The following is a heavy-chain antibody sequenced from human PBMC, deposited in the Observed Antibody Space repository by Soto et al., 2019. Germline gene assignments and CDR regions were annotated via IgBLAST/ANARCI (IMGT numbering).Heavy chain of an antibody. CDR2: INPSGGST. Sequence: QVQLVQSGAEVKKPGASVKVPCKASGYTFTSYYMHWVRQAPGQGLEWMGIINPSGGSTSYAQKFQGRVTMTRDTSTSTVYMELSSLRSEDTAVYYCARASPPFEYYYGSGSYFWFDPWGQGTLVTVSS. J-gene: IGHJ5*02. CDR3: ARASPPFEYYYGSGSYFWFDP. V-gene: IGHV1-46*01. CDR1: GYTFTSYY. D-gene: IGHD3-10*01.